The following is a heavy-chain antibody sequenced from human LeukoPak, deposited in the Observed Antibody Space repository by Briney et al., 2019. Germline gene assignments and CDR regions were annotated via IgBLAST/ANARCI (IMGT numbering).Heavy chain of an antibody. CDR2: ITWDSGKI. V-gene: IGHV3-9*01. Sequence: PGGSLRLSCAASGFSFDDYAMHWVRQAPGKGLEWVSGITWDSGKIDYADSVKGRFIISRDNAQNSLHLKMHRLRPEDTAFYYCAKASEITVTGAYFDRWRQGRLVGVSS. CDR3: AKASEITVTGAYFDR. J-gene: IGHJ4*02. D-gene: IGHD6-19*01. CDR1: GFSFDDYA.